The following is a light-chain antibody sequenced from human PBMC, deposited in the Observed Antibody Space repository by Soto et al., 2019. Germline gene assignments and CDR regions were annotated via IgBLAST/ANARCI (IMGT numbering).Light chain of an antibody. CDR3: QQFSSYPLT. CDR1: EDVSSK. CDR2: DAS. Sequence: ILMTQSPATLSVSPGGRATLSCRASEDVSSKLAWYQQKPGLPPRLVIYDASTRATGIPGRFSGSGSGKDFTLTISRLEPEDFAVYYCQQFSSYPLTFGGGTKVDIK. V-gene: IGKV3-15*01. J-gene: IGKJ4*01.